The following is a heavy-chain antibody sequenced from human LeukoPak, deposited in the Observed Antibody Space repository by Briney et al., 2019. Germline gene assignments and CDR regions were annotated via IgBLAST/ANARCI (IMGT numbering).Heavy chain of an antibody. CDR2: IYHSGST. Sequence: SETLSLTCAVSGHSLSRSYYWGWIRQPPGQGLERVGNIYHSGSTYYNPSLKSRVSISVDTSRNQFSLRLNSVTTADTAVYYCARDWDGFDIWGQGTVVTVSS. CDR1: GHSLSRSYY. CDR3: ARDWDGFDI. V-gene: IGHV4-38-2*02. J-gene: IGHJ3*02.